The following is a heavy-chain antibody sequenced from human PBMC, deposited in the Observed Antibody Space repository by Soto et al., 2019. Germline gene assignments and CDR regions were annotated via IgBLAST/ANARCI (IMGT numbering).Heavy chain of an antibody. CDR2: TYYMSKWYN. J-gene: IGHJ4*02. Sequence: SQTLSLTCAISGDSVSGNSASSNCIRQSPSRCLEWLGRTYYMSKWYNDYAVSVKSRITVTQDTSKNQFSLHLNSVTPEDTAVYYCARELQYYESSDNYFDYWGQGALVTVSS. V-gene: IGHV6-1*01. CDR1: GDSVSGNSAS. D-gene: IGHD3-16*01. CDR3: ARELQYYESSDNYFDY.